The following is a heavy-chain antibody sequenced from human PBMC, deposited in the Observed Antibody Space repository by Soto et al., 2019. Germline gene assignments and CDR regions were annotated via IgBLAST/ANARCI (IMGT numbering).Heavy chain of an antibody. CDR1: GGSFSGYY. D-gene: IGHD3-10*01. CDR2: INHSGST. V-gene: IGHV4-34*01. J-gene: IGHJ6*03. CDR3: ARESMGLGVLPYYYYYYLDV. Sequence: SETLSLTCAVYGGSFSGYYWSWIRQPPGKGLEWIGEINHSGSTNYNPSLKSRVTISVDTSKNQFSLKLSSVTAADTAVYYCARESMGLGVLPYYYYYYLDVWGKGTTVTVSS.